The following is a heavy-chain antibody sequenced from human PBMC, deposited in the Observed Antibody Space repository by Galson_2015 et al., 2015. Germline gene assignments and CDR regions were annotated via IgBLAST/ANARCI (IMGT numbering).Heavy chain of an antibody. Sequence: SLRLSCAASGFTFSDYYMSWIRQAPGKGLEWVSYISSSGSTIYYADSVKGRFTISRDNAKNSLYLQMNSLRAEDTAVYYCARDFRTDYDFRYGMDVWGQGTTVTVSS. CDR2: ISSSGSTI. V-gene: IGHV3-11*01. CDR3: ARDFRTDYDFRYGMDV. J-gene: IGHJ6*02. CDR1: GFTFSDYY. D-gene: IGHD3-3*01.